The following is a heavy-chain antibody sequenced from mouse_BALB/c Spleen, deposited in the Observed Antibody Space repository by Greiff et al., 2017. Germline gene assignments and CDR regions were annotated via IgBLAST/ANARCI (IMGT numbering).Heavy chain of an antibody. CDR2: IWSGGST. J-gene: IGHJ4*01. V-gene: IGHV2-2*02. D-gene: IGHD2-4*01. CDR1: GFSLTSYG. Sequence: VQLVESGPGLVQPSQSLSITCTVSGFSLTSYGVHWVRQSPGKGLEWLGVIWSGGSTDYNAAFISRLSISKDNSKSQVFFKMNSLQANDTAIYYCARRAYYDYDAYAMDYWGQGTSVTVSS. CDR3: ARRAYYDYDAYAMDY.